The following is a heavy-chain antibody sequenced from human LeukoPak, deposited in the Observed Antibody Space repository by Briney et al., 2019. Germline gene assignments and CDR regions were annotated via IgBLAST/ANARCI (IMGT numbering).Heavy chain of an antibody. J-gene: IGHJ5*02. CDR2: IYYSGST. CDR3: ARHRSRRITMVRGVILAAINWFDP. V-gene: IGHV4-39*01. D-gene: IGHD3-10*01. CDR1: GGSISSSSYY. Sequence: SETLSLTCTVSGGSISSSSYYWGWIRQPPGKGLEWIGSIYYSGSTYYNPSLKSRVTISVDTSKNQFSLKLSSVTAADTAVYYCARHRSRRITMVRGVILAAINWFDPWGQGTLVTVSS.